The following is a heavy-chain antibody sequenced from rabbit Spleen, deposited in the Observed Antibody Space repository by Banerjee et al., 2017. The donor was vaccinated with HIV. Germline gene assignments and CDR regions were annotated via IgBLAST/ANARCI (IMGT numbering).Heavy chain of an antibody. J-gene: IGHJ4*01. CDR2: IDPVFGIT. Sequence: QLEESAGGLVQPGGSLKLSCKASGFTLSSYYMNWVRQAPGKGLEWIGYIDPVFGITYYANGVNGRFSIYRENAQNTLYLQLNSLTAADTATYFWARDSAGREDFNLWGQGTLVTVS. V-gene: IGHV1S7*01. CDR1: GFTLSSYY. D-gene: IGHD4-2*01. CDR3: ARDSAGREDFNL.